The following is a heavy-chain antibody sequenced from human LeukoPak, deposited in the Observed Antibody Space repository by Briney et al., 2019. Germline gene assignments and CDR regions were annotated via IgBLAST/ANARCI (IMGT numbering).Heavy chain of an antibody. D-gene: IGHD3/OR15-3a*01. CDR3: AREEAFYDFAFDL. CDR2: ISGSDSTI. J-gene: IGHJ3*01. V-gene: IGHV3-48*01. CDR1: GFTFSSYS. Sequence: GGSLRLSCEAAGFTFSSYSFIWVRQAPGKGLEWVASISGSDSTIYYADSMRGRFAFSRDNAKNSLYLEMNRLRAADTAVYYCAREEAFYDFAFDLWGQGTMVTVSS.